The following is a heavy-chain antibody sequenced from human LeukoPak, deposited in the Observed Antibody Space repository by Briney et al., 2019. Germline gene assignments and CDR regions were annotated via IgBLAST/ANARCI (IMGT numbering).Heavy chain of an antibody. CDR1: EFTFSKYG. D-gene: IGHD3-22*01. CDR2: ISFDINDR. Sequence: GGSLRLSCAASEFTFSKYGMHWVRQAPGKGLEWVASISFDINDRKYAESVRGRFTISRDNSKNTLYLQMNSLRAEDTAVYYCARGGQWLLEYYFDYWGQGTLVTVSS. V-gene: IGHV3-30*03. CDR3: ARGGQWLLEYYFDY. J-gene: IGHJ4*02.